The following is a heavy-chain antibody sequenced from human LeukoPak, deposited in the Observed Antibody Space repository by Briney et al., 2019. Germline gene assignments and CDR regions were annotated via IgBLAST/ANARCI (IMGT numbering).Heavy chain of an antibody. CDR3: ARDEYFEAKFFDY. CDR1: GFTLNSYG. D-gene: IGHD3-9*01. CDR2: IWYDGTTK. J-gene: IGHJ4*02. Sequence: PGGSLRLSCAASGFTLNSYGIHWVRQAPGKGLEWVAVIWYDGTTKYFADFVKGRFTISRDISKNTLYLQMNSLRAEDTAIYYCARDEYFEAKFFDYWGQGTLVTVSS. V-gene: IGHV3-33*01.